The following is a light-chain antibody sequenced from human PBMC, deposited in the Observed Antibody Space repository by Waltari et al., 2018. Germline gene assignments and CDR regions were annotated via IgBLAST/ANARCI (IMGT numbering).Light chain of an antibody. V-gene: IGLV7-43*01. CDR2: ETN. CDR1: TGAVTSGHF. J-gene: IGLJ2*01. Sequence: QAVVTQEPSLTVSPGGTVTLTCASSTGAVTSGHFPHWFQQKPGQAPQILVEETNNMFSCTPARFSGALAGGKAALTLSGAQPEDEAEYYCWLYYSGAQVFGGGTRLTVL. CDR3: WLYYSGAQV.